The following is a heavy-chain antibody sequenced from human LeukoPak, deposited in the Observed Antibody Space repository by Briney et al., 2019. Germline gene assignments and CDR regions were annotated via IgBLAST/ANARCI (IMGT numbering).Heavy chain of an antibody. CDR3: AREREDTAAYDY. V-gene: IGHV3-48*03. J-gene: IGHJ4*02. D-gene: IGHD5-18*01. Sequence: GGSLRLSCAASGFTFSSYEMNWVRQAPGKGLEWVSYISSSGSTIYYADSVKGRSTISGDNAKNSLYLQMNSLRAEDTAVYYCAREREDTAAYDYWGQGTLVTVSS. CDR1: GFTFSSYE. CDR2: ISSSGSTI.